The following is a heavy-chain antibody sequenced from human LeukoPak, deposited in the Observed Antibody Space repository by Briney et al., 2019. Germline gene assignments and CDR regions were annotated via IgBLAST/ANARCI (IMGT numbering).Heavy chain of an antibody. CDR3: ARDYGDYVGYFFFDY. J-gene: IGHJ4*02. CDR2: ISGGGETT. V-gene: IGHV3-23*01. Sequence: PGGSLRLSCAASGFTFNNYAMNWVRQAPGKGLEWVSSISGGGETTYYADSAKGRFTISRDNSQNTLYLQMNSLRAEDTAVYYCARDYGDYVGYFFFDYWGQGTLVTVSS. CDR1: GFTFNNYA. D-gene: IGHD4-17*01.